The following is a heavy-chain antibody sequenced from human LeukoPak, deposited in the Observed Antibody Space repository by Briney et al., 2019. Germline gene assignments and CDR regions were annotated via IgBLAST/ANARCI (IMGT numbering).Heavy chain of an antibody. CDR3: ARTRVPGSYSPKGPFDY. V-gene: IGHV4-39*07. CDR1: GGSISSSNYY. Sequence: ETLSLTCTASGGSISSSNYYWGWIRQPPSEGLEWIGSMYYSGSIFYNPSLKSRVTISVNTSKNQFSLKVTSVTAADTAVYYCARTRVPGSYSPKGPFDYWGQGTLVTVSS. CDR2: MYYSGSI. J-gene: IGHJ4*02. D-gene: IGHD1-26*01.